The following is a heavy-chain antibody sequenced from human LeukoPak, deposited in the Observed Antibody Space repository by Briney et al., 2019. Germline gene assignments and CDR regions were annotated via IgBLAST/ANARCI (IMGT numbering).Heavy chain of an antibody. Sequence: SETLSLTCTVSGGSISSYYWSWIRQPPGRGLEWIGYIYYGGSTNYNPSLKSRVTISVDTPKNQFSLKLSSVTAADTAVYYCARGPEYSSSWYRPNNWFDPWGQGTLVTVSS. CDR3: ARGPEYSSSWYRPNNWFDP. D-gene: IGHD6-13*01. CDR1: GGSISSYY. J-gene: IGHJ5*02. CDR2: IYYGGST. V-gene: IGHV4-59*01.